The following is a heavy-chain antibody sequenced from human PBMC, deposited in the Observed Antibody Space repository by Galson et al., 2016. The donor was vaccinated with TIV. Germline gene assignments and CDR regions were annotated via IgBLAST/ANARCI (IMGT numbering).Heavy chain of an antibody. Sequence: SVKVSCKASGYTFTGYYMHWVRQAPGQGLEWMGWINPNTGATNYAQKFQDRVTMTRDTSISTAYMELSRLRSDDTAVYYCARDQTAYYFDSGGYYADYWGQGTRVTVSA. V-gene: IGHV1-2*02. D-gene: IGHD3-22*01. CDR3: ARDQTAYYFDSGGYYADY. J-gene: IGHJ4*02. CDR1: GYTFTGYY. CDR2: INPNTGAT.